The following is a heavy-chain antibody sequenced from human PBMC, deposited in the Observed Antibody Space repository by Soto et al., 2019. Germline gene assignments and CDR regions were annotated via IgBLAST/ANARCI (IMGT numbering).Heavy chain of an antibody. CDR2: ISGSGGST. V-gene: IGHV3-23*01. D-gene: IGHD6-13*01. J-gene: IGHJ3*02. CDR3: PNSISTRWFYAFER. CDR1: GFTFSSYA. Sequence: GGSLRRSCAASGFTFSSYAMSWVRQAPGEGLEWVSAISGSGGSTYYADSVKGRFTISRDNSKNTLYLQMNSLRAEDTAVYYCPNSISTRWFYAFERWRIGTMVT.